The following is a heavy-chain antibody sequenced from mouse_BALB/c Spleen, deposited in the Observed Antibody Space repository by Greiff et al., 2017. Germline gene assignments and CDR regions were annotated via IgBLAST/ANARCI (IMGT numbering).Heavy chain of an antibody. CDR2: ISSGGST. V-gene: IGHV5-6-5*01. Sequence: EVKLMESGGGLVKPGGSLKLSCAASGFTFSSYAMSWVRQTPEKRLEWVASISSGGSTYYPDSVKGRFTISRDNARNILYLQMSSLRSEDTAMYYCARTVVAERYYFDYWGQGTTLTVSS. D-gene: IGHD1-1*01. CDR3: ARTVVAERYYFDY. CDR1: GFTFSSYA. J-gene: IGHJ2*01.